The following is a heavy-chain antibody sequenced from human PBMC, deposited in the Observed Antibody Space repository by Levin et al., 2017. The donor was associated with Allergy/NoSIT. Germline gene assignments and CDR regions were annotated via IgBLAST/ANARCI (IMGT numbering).Heavy chain of an antibody. CDR2: INHSGST. D-gene: IGHD6-13*01. CDR1: GGSFNDDNWNWIH. CDR3: AREGSGSSSWYGESGLWFDP. V-gene: IGHV4-34*01. Sequence: PSETLSLTCAVYGGSFNDDNWNWIHWSWIRQPPGKGLEWIGEINHSGSTNYNPSLKSRVTMSVDTSKNQFSLKLSSVTAADTAVYYCAREGSGSSSWYGESGLWFDPWGQGTLVTVSS. J-gene: IGHJ5*02.